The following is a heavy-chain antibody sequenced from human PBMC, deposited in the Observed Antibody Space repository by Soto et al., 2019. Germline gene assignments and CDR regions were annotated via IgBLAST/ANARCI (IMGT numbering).Heavy chain of an antibody. CDR1: GGSISSYY. Sequence: QVQLQESGPGLVKPSETLSLTCTVSGGSISSYYWTWIRQPPGKGLEWVGYVYYSGTTYYNPSLQSRLTISVVTSKNQFSLKVKSVTAADTAIYYCARAGSTWRYFFDYWGQGALVTVSS. J-gene: IGHJ4*02. D-gene: IGHD6-13*01. CDR2: VYYSGTT. CDR3: ARAGSTWRYFFDY. V-gene: IGHV4-59*01.